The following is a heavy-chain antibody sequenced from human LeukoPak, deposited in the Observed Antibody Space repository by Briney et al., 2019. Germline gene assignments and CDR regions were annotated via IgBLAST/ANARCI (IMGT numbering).Heavy chain of an antibody. D-gene: IGHD2-21*01. CDR3: ARVEHTVWEYYYYYYMDV. CDR1: GYTFTTYG. CDR2: ISAYNGNT. J-gene: IGHJ6*03. V-gene: IGHV1-18*01. Sequence: ASVKVSCKASGYTFTTYGISWVRQAPGQGLEWMGWISAYNGNTNYAPKLQGRFTMTTDTSTSTAYMEPRSLRADDTAVYYCARVEHTVWEYYYYYYMDVWGKGTTVTVSS.